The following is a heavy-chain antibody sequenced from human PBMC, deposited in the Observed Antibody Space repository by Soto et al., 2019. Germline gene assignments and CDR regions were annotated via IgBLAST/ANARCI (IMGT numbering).Heavy chain of an antibody. Sequence: GASVKVSCKASGYTFTGYYMHWVRQAPGQGLEWVGWINPNSGGTNYAQKFQGRVTMTRDTSISTAYMELSRLRSDDTAVYYCARDPVAGTFWFDPWGQGTLVTVSS. V-gene: IGHV1-2*02. CDR3: ARDPVAGTFWFDP. D-gene: IGHD6-19*01. J-gene: IGHJ5*02. CDR1: GYTFTGYY. CDR2: INPNSGGT.